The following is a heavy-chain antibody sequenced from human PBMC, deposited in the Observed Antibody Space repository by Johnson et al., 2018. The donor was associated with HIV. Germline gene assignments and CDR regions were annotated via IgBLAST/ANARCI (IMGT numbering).Heavy chain of an antibody. CDR2: ISSSGSTI. J-gene: IGHJ3*02. D-gene: IGHD5-18*01. CDR3: ASTGIQLWFGTDAFDI. CDR1: GFTVRSNY. Sequence: QVQLVETGGGLIQPGGSLRLSCAASGFTVRSNYMSWIRQAPGKGLEWVSYISSSGSTIYYADSVKGRFTISRDKAKNSLYLQMKSLRAEDTAVYYCASTGIQLWFGTDAFDIWGQGTMVTVSS. V-gene: IGHV3-11*04.